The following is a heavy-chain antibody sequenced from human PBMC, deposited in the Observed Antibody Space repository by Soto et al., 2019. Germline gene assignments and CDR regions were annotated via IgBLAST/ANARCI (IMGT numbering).Heavy chain of an antibody. J-gene: IGHJ5*02. Sequence: PGGSLRLSCAASGFTFSDYYMSWIRQAPGKGLEWVSYISSSGSTIYYADSVKGRFTISRDNAKNSLYLQMNSLRAEDTAVYYCARDRGYCSSTSCSRGWFDPWGQGTLVTVSS. CDR3: ARDRGYCSSTSCSRGWFDP. D-gene: IGHD2-2*01. V-gene: IGHV3-11*01. CDR2: ISSSGSTI. CDR1: GFTFSDYY.